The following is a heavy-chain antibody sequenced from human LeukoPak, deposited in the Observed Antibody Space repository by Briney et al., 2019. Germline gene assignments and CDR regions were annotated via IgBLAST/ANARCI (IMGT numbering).Heavy chain of an antibody. V-gene: IGHV3-23*01. CDR3: AKEGSSSYYFDY. CDR2: ISGSGGST. Sequence: GGSLRLSCAASGFTFSSYSMNWVRQAPGKGLEWVSAISGSGGSTYYADSVKGRFTISRDNSKNTLYLQMNSLRAEDTAVYYCAKEGSSSYYFDYWGQGTLVTVSS. D-gene: IGHD6-13*01. J-gene: IGHJ4*02. CDR1: GFTFSSYS.